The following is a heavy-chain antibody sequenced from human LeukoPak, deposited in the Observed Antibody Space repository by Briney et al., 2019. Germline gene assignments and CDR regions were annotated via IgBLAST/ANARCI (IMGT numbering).Heavy chain of an antibody. CDR3: AREPTLLWFGVTYNWFDP. J-gene: IGHJ5*02. Sequence: SETLSLTCTVSGGSISSSSYYWGWIRQPPGKGLEWIGSIYYSGSTYYNPSLKSRVTISVDTSKNQFSLKLSSVTAADTAVYYCAREPTLLWFGVTYNWFDPWGQGTLVTVSS. D-gene: IGHD3-10*01. CDR2: IYYSGST. V-gene: IGHV4-39*02. CDR1: GGSISSSSYY.